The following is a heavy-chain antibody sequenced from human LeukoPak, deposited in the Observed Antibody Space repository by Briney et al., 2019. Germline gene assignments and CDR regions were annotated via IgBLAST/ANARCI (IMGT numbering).Heavy chain of an antibody. Sequence: GGSLRLSCAASGFTFSSYAMSWVRQAPGKGLEWVSAISGSGSSTYYADSVKGRFTIFRDNSKNTLYLQMNSLRAEDTALYYCAKRDGYNSNPLKDWGQGTLVTVSS. D-gene: IGHD5-24*01. CDR1: GFTFSSYA. CDR3: AKRDGYNSNPLKD. J-gene: IGHJ4*02. V-gene: IGHV3-23*01. CDR2: ISGSGSST.